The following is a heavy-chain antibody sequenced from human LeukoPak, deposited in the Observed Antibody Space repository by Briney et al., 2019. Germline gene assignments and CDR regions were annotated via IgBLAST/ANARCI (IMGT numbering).Heavy chain of an antibody. Sequence: GGSLRLSCAASGFTFSTYAMSWVRQAPGKGLEWVSTISGSGDTTYYADSVKGRFTISRDNSKNTLYLQMNSLRADDTAIYYCASGYSYGSYFEHWGQGTLVTVSS. CDR2: ISGSGDTT. J-gene: IGHJ4*02. CDR1: GFTFSTYA. D-gene: IGHD5-18*01. CDR3: ASGYSYGSYFEH. V-gene: IGHV3-23*01.